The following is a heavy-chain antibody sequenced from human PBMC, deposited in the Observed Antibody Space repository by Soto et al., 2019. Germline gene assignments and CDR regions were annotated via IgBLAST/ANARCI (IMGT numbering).Heavy chain of an antibody. Sequence: SETLSLTWGVSGGSVSSVGYSWSWIRQSPGKGLEWIGHIYHSGNTYYNPSLGSRVTISMDRSNNQFSLQVHSVTAADTAVYYCATATLAYNWLDHWGLGTLVTVSS. CDR2: IYHSGNT. J-gene: IGHJ5*02. CDR3: ATATLAYNWLDH. CDR1: GGSVSSVGYS. D-gene: IGHD2-21*01. V-gene: IGHV4-30-2*06.